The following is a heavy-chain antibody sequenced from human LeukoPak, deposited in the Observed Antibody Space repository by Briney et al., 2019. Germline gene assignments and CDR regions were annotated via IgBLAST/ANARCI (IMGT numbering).Heavy chain of an antibody. CDR3: AGGRGFLEWSSPFDY. V-gene: IGHV3-30*01. CDR2: ISYDGSNK. D-gene: IGHD3-3*01. J-gene: IGHJ4*02. CDR1: GFTFSSYA. Sequence: GGSLRLSCAASGFTFSSYAMHWVRQAPGKGLEWVAVISYDGSNKYYADPVRGRFTISRDNSKNTLYLQMNSLRAEDTAVYYCAGGRGFLEWSSPFDYWGQGTLVTVSS.